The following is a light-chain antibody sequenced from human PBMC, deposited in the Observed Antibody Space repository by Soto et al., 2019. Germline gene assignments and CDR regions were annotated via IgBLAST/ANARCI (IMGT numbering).Light chain of an antibody. CDR3: QQYNSYST. CDR1: QSISTW. J-gene: IGKJ1*01. V-gene: IGKV1-5*01. CDR2: DAS. Sequence: ILRTQSPYPPSASVGXXVSITCRASQSISTWLAWYQQKPGKAPKLLIYDASSLESGVPSRFSGSGSGTEFTLTISSLQPEDFASYYCQQYNSYSTFGQGTKVDI.